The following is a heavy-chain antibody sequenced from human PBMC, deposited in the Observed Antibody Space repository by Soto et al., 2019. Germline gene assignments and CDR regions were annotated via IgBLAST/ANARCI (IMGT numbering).Heavy chain of an antibody. Sequence: QVQLQESGPGLVKPSQILSLTCTVSGGSISSGGYYWGWIRQHPGKGLEWIGSIYYSGNNFYNPSLKSRLTISADTSKHQFSLRLSYVTAADTAVYYCARGGGSCSSTSCQPSTNYYGMDVWGQGTTVTVSS. J-gene: IGHJ6*02. CDR3: ARGGGSCSSTSCQPSTNYYGMDV. CDR2: IYYSGNN. D-gene: IGHD2-2*01. V-gene: IGHV4-31*03. CDR1: GGSISSGGYY.